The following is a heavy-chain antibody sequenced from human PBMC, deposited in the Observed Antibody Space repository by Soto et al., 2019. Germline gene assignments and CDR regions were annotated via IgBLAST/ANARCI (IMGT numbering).Heavy chain of an antibody. CDR1: GFTFTSSA. V-gene: IGHV1-58*02. D-gene: IGHD1-26*01. Sequence: GASVKVSCKASGFTFTSSAMQWVRQARGQRLEWIGWIVVGSGNTNYAQKFQERVTITRDMSTSTAYMELSSLRSEDTAVYYCAASPELLAQQYRDYWGQGTLVTVSS. J-gene: IGHJ4*02. CDR2: IVVGSGNT. CDR3: AASPELLAQQYRDY.